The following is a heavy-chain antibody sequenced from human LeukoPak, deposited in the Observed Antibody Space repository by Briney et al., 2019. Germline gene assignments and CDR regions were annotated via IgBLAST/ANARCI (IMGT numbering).Heavy chain of an antibody. D-gene: IGHD2-2*01. CDR3: ARLGYCSSTSCYGYYGMDV. Sequence: ASVKVSCKASGYTFTSYGISWVRQAPGQGLEWMGWISAYNGNTNYAQKLQGRVTMTTDTSTSTAYMELRSLRSDDTAVYYCARLGYCSSTSCYGYYGMDVWGQGTTVTVSS. CDR2: ISAYNGNT. J-gene: IGHJ6*02. V-gene: IGHV1-18*01. CDR1: GYTFTSYG.